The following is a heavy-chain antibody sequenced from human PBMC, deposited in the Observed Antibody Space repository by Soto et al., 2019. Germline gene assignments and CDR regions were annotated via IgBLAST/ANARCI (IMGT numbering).Heavy chain of an antibody. CDR1: GGSFSGYY. V-gene: IGHV4-34*01. J-gene: IGHJ6*03. Sequence: TSETLSLTCAVYGGSFSGYYWSWIRQPPGKGLEWIGEINHSGSTNYNPSLKSRVTISVDTSKNQFSLKLSSVTAADTAVYYCAVNGRYFSSTSCYGVDYYYYYMDVWGKGTTVTVSS. D-gene: IGHD2-2*01. CDR2: INHSGST. CDR3: AVNGRYFSSTSCYGVDYYYYYMDV.